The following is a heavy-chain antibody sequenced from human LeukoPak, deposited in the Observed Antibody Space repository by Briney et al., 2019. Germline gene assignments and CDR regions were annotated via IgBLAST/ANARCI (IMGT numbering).Heavy chain of an antibody. D-gene: IGHD5-24*01. CDR2: ISSSSSTI. V-gene: IGHV3-48*01. CDR3: AREWLIGTNYYYYYGLDV. CDR1: GFTFSSYS. Sequence: PGGSLRLSCAASGFTFSSYSMNWVRQAPGKGLEWVSYISSSSSTIYYADSVKGRITISRDNSKNTVYLQMNSLRAEDTAVYYCAREWLIGTNYYYYYGLDVWGQGTTVTVSS. J-gene: IGHJ6*02.